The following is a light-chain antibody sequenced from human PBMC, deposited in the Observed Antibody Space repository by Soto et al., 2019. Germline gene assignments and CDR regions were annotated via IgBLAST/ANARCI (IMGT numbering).Light chain of an antibody. J-gene: IGKJ5*01. CDR3: QQYGNSPRT. V-gene: IGKV3-20*01. CDR2: GAS. Sequence: EIVMTQSPATLSVSPGESATLSCRASQSVSSNLAWHQQKPGQAPRLLIYGASSRATGIPDRFSGSGSGTDFTLTISRLEPEDFAVYFCQQYGNSPRTFGQGTRLEIK. CDR1: QSVSSN.